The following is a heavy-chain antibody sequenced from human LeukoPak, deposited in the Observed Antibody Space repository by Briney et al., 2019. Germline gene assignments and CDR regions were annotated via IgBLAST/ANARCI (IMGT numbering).Heavy chain of an antibody. CDR3: GRNPHVYDSSDGWFDP. D-gene: IGHD3-22*01. Sequence: SETLSLTCTVSGGSIRTYYWSWIRQPAGKGLEWIGRIYTSGSTNYNPSLKSRVTMSVDTSKNQFSLKLSSVTAADTALYYCGRNPHVYDSSDGWFDPWGQATLVTVSS. J-gene: IGHJ5*02. CDR1: GGSIRTYY. CDR2: IYTSGST. V-gene: IGHV4-4*07.